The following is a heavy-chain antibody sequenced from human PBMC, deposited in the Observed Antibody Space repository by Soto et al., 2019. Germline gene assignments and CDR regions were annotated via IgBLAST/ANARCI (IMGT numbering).Heavy chain of an antibody. J-gene: IGHJ6*02. Sequence: SETLSLTCAVYGGSFSGYYWSWIRQPPGKGLEWIGEINHSGSTNYNPSLKSRATISVDTSKNQFSLKLSSVTAADTAVYYCARGRLTGYYTSYYYGMDVWGQGTTVTVS. D-gene: IGHD3-9*01. V-gene: IGHV4-34*01. CDR1: GGSFSGYY. CDR2: INHSGST. CDR3: ARGRLTGYYTSYYYGMDV.